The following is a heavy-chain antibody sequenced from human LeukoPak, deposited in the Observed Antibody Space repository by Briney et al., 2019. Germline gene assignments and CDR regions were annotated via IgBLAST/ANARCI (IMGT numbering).Heavy chain of an antibody. Sequence: ASVKVSCKASGYTFTSYDINWVRQATGQGLEWMGWMNPNSGNTGYAQKFQGRVTITRNTSISTAYMELSSLRSDDTAVYYCARNIYDILTGSQLGDFDYWGQGTLVTVSS. V-gene: IGHV1-8*03. J-gene: IGHJ4*02. CDR3: ARNIYDILTGSQLGDFDY. CDR1: GYTFTSYD. CDR2: MNPNSGNT. D-gene: IGHD3-9*01.